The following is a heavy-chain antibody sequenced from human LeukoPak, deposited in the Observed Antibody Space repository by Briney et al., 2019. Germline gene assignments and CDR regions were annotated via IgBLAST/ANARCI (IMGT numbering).Heavy chain of an antibody. CDR3: ARDTYSGYDFGWFDP. CDR1: GYTFTSYD. D-gene: IGHD5-12*01. Sequence: ASVKVSCTASGYTFTSYDINWVRQATGQGLEWMGWMNPNSGNTGYAQKFQGRVTMTRNTSISTAYMELRSLRSDDTAVYYCARDTYSGYDFGWFDPWGQGTLVTVSS. CDR2: MNPNSGNT. V-gene: IGHV1-8*01. J-gene: IGHJ5*02.